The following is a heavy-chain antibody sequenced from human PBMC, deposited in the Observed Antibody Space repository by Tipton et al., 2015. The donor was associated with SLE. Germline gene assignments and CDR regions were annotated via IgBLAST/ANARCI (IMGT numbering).Heavy chain of an antibody. CDR1: GFTFSSYA. D-gene: IGHD6-19*01. V-gene: IGHV3-30*04. J-gene: IGHJ5*02. Sequence: SLRLSCAASGFTFSSYAMSWVRQAPGKGLEWVAVISYDGSNKYYADSVKGRFTISRDNSKNTLYLQMNSLRAEDTAVYYCARGILYSSGPFDPWGQGTLVTVSS. CDR2: ISYDGSNK. CDR3: ARGILYSSGPFDP.